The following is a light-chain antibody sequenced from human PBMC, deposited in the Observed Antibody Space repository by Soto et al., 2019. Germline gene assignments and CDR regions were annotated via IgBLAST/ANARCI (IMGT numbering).Light chain of an antibody. V-gene: IGKV1-5*01. CDR1: HSIDTW. CDR2: DAS. J-gene: IGKJ2*01. CDR3: HQYKSYTPYT. Sequence: DIQMTQSPSALSASLGDRVTITCRASHSIDTWLAWYQQRPGKAPNLLIYDASSLASRVPSRFSGGGSGTEFTLTISNLQPDDFGTYYCHQYKSYTPYTIGQGTKVEIK.